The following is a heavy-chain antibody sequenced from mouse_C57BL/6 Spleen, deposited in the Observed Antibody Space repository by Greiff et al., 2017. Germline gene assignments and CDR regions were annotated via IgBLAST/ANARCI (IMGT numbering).Heavy chain of an antibody. CDR2: IDPSDSYT. CDR1: GYTFTSYW. Sequence: QVQLQQPGAELVKPGASVKLSCKASGYTFTSYWMQWVKQRPGQGLEWIGEIDPSDSYTNYNQKFKGKATLTVDTSSSTAYMQLSSLTSEDSAVYYCARGSLYYGSSYGYFDVWGTGTTVTVSS. CDR3: ARGSLYYGSSYGYFDV. V-gene: IGHV1-50*01. J-gene: IGHJ1*03. D-gene: IGHD1-1*01.